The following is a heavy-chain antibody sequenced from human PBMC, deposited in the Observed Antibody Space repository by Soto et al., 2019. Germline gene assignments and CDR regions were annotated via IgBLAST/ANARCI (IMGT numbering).Heavy chain of an antibody. J-gene: IGHJ5*01. CDR3: AKSGASSPGNWFDS. V-gene: IGHV1-3*01. CDR2: INAAMGDP. CDR1: GYMFTNHA. Sequence: QVQLVQSGAEVKQPGASVKLSCKASGYMFTNHAIHWVRQAPGRRLEWLGWINAAMGDPRSSVTLQGRVTXXRXTXATTSYMDLSSLNSEDTAVYYCAKSGASSPGNWFDSWGQGTLVTVSS. D-gene: IGHD6-13*01.